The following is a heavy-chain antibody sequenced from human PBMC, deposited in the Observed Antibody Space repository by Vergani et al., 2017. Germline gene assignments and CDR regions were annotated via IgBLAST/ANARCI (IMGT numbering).Heavy chain of an antibody. D-gene: IGHD2-21*01. J-gene: IGHJ6*02. CDR2: IKSTFDRGTT. CDR1: GFSFRNAW. V-gene: IGHV3-15*07. CDR3: TTDPRYCGDGSGYWQRDHHYYGMDV. Sequence: EVQLVESGGGIVKPGGSLRLSCVASGFSFRNAWMNWVRRTPGKGLEWVGRIKSTFDRGTTDYAAAVKGRFTISRDDSKNTLFLQMNGLKTEDIGVYYCTTDPRYCGDGSGYWQRDHHYYGMDVWGQGTTVTVSS.